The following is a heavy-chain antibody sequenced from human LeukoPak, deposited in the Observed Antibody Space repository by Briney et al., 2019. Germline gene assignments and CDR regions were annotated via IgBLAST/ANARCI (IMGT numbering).Heavy chain of an antibody. CDR3: ARGKDRELLSSEWLFDY. J-gene: IGHJ4*02. D-gene: IGHD2-2*01. Sequence: GASVKVSCKASGYTFTSYDINWVRQATGQGLEWMGWMNPNSDNTGYAQKFQGRVTMTRNTSISTAYMELSSLRSEDTAVYYCARGKDRELLSSEWLFDYWGQGTLVTVSS. CDR2: MNPNSDNT. CDR1: GYTFTSYD. V-gene: IGHV1-8*01.